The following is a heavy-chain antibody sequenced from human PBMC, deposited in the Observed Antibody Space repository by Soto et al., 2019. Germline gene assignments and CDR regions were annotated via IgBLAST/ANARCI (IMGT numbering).Heavy chain of an antibody. Sequence: SETLSLTCTVSGGSISSYYWSWIRQPPGKGLEWIGYIYYSGSTNYNPSLKSRITISVDPSKNQFSLKLSSVTTADTAVYYCARGGSSGYDDAFDIWGQGTMVTVSS. CDR3: ARGGSSGYDDAFDI. D-gene: IGHD5-12*01. CDR1: GGSISSYY. CDR2: IYYSGST. J-gene: IGHJ3*02. V-gene: IGHV4-59*01.